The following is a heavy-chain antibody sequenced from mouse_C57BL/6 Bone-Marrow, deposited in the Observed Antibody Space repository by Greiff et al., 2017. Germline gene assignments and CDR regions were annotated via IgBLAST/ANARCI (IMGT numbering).Heavy chain of an antibody. J-gene: IGHJ2*01. CDR3: AMLRFDY. D-gene: IGHD1-1*01. CDR1: GFTFSSYG. V-gene: IGHV5-6*01. CDR2: ISSGGSYT. Sequence: EVMLVESGGDLVKPGGSLKLSCAASGFTFSSYGMSWVRQTPDKRLEWVATISSGGSYTYYPDSVKGRFTISRDNAKNTLYLQMSSLNSEDTAMYYCAMLRFDYWGQGTTLTVSS.